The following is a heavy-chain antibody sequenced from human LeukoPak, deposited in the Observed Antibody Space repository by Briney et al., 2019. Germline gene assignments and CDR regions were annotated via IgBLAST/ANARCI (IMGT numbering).Heavy chain of an antibody. V-gene: IGHV3-23*01. J-gene: IGHJ4*02. CDR2: ISGSGGTT. CDR3: AKGYSSGWSAFDY. D-gene: IGHD6-19*01. Sequence: GGSLRLSCAASGFTFSSYAMSWVRQAPGKGLEWVSAISGSGGTTYYADSVKGRFTFSRDNSKNTLYLQMNSLKAEDTAVYYCAKGYSSGWSAFDYWGQGTLVTVSS. CDR1: GFTFSSYA.